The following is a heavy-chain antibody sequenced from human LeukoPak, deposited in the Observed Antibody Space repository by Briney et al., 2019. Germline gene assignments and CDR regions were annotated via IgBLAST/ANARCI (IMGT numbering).Heavy chain of an antibody. V-gene: IGHV4-34*01. J-gene: IGHJ4*02. CDR2: INHSGST. D-gene: IGHD2-2*01. CDR1: GGSFSGYY. Sequence: PSETLSLTCAVYGGSFSGYYWSWIRQPPGKGLEWIGEINHSGSTNYNPSLKSRVTISVDTPKNQFSLKLSSVTAADTAVYYCARHAFDCSSTSCYPSRGFDYWGQGTLVTVSS. CDR3: ARHAFDCSSTSCYPSRGFDY.